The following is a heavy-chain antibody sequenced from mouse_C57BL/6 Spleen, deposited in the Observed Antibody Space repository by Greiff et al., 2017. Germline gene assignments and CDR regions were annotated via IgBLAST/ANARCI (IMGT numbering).Heavy chain of an antibody. J-gene: IGHJ2*01. CDR3: ASTRLGHFGY. CDR2: ISDGGSYT. CDR1: GFTFSSYA. Sequence: EVKVVESGGGLVKPGGSLKLSCAASGFTFSSYAMSWVRQTPEKRLEWVATISDGGSYTYYPDNVKGRFTISRDNAKNNLYLQMSHLKSEDTAMYYCASTRLGHFGYWGQGTTLTVSS. D-gene: IGHD4-1*01. V-gene: IGHV5-4*03.